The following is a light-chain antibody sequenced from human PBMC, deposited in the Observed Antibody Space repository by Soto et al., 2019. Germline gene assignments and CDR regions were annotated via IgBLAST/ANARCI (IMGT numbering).Light chain of an antibody. CDR1: SSNIGAGYD. Sequence: QPVLTQPPSVSGAPGQRVTISCTGSSSNIGAGYDVHWYQQLPGTAPKLLIYGNSNRPSGVPDRFSGSKSGTSASLAITGLQAEDGADYYCQSYDSSLSVWVFGGGTKVTVL. J-gene: IGLJ3*02. V-gene: IGLV1-40*01. CDR2: GNS. CDR3: QSYDSSLSVWV.